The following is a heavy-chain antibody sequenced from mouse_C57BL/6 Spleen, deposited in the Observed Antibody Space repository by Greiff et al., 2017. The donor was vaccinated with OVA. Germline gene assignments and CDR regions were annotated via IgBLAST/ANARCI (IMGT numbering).Heavy chain of an antibody. CDR3: ARGLSNYEFAY. V-gene: IGHV1-81*01. CDR2: IYPRSGNT. D-gene: IGHD2-5*01. Sequence: VQLVESGAELARPGASVKLSCKASGYTFTSYGISWVKQRTGQGLEWIGEIYPRSGNTYYNEKFKGKATLTADKSSSTAYMELRSLTSEDSAVYFCARGLSNYEFAYWGQGTLVTVSA. CDR1: GYTFTSYG. J-gene: IGHJ3*01.